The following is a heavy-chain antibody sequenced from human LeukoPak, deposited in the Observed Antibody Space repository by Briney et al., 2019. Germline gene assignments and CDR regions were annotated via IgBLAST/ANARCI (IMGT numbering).Heavy chain of an antibody. CDR3: ARGLVAAAGTVKVGRNWFDP. Sequence: ASVKVSCKASGYTFTSYGISWVRQAPGQGLEWMGWISAYNGNTNYAQKLQGRATMTTDTSTSTAYMELRSLRSDDTAVYYCARGLVAAAGTVKVGRNWFDPWGQGTLVTVSS. V-gene: IGHV1-18*01. J-gene: IGHJ5*02. D-gene: IGHD6-13*01. CDR1: GYTFTSYG. CDR2: ISAYNGNT.